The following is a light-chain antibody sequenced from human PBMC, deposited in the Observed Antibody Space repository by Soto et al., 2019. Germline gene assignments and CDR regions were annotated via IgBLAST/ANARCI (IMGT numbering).Light chain of an antibody. CDR2: GAS. V-gene: IGKV3-15*01. Sequence: EIVMTQSPATLSVSPGERATLFCRASQTVSSIFLAWYQQKPGQAPRLLIHGASTRATGIPARFSGSGSGTEFTLTISSLQSEDFAVYYCQQYSAWPLTLGGGTKVEIK. J-gene: IGKJ4*01. CDR3: QQYSAWPLT. CDR1: QTVSSI.